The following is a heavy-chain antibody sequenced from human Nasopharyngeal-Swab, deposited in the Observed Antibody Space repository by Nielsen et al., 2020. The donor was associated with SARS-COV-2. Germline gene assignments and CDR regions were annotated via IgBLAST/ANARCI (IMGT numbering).Heavy chain of an antibody. V-gene: IGHV1-3*01. CDR3: GQISLRGIMTEPEGHY. D-gene: IGHD3-10*01. CDR1: GYTFTTYS. Sequence: ASVKVSCKTSGYTFTTYSIHWVRQAPGQRLEWMGWTYAGNGNTKYSQNFQGRLTITRDTSASTVYMELSSLTSEDTAVYYCGQISLRGIMTEPEGHYWGEGTLVTVSS. CDR2: TYAGNGNT. J-gene: IGHJ4*02.